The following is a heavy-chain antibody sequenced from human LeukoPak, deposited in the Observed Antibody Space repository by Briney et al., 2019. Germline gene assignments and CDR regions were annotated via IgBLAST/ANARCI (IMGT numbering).Heavy chain of an antibody. V-gene: IGHV4-38-2*02. J-gene: IGHJ4*02. Sequence: RSSETLSLTCTVSGYSISSGYYWGWIRQPPGKGLEWIGEIHHSGSTNYNPSLKSRVTISADTSKNQFSLKLTSVTAADTAVYYCARSRGWLQSHPLGYWGQGTLVTVSS. CDR2: IHHSGST. CDR3: ARSRGWLQSHPLGY. CDR1: GYSISSGYY. D-gene: IGHD5-24*01.